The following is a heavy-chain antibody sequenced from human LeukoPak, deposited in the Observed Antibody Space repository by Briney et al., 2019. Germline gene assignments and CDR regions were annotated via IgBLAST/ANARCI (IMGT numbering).Heavy chain of an antibody. Sequence: SETLSLTCAVYGGSFSGYYWSWIRQPPGKGLEWIGEINHSGSTNYNPSLKSRVTISVDTSKNQFSLKLSSVTAADTAVYYCASFRTTLDYWGQGTLVTVSS. D-gene: IGHD1-1*01. CDR3: ASFRTTLDY. CDR2: INHSGST. CDR1: GGSFSGYY. V-gene: IGHV4-34*01. J-gene: IGHJ4*02.